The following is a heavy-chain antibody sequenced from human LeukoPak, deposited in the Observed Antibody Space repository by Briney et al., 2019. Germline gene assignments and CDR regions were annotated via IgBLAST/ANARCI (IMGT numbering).Heavy chain of an antibody. D-gene: IGHD5-24*01. V-gene: IGHV1-2*02. CDR2: INPNSGGT. CDR3: ARGLSQRWLHPYYYYMDV. CDR1: GYTFTGYY. Sequence: ASVKVSCKASGYTFTGYYMHWVRQAPGQGLEWMGWINPNSGGTNYAQKFQGRVTMTRDTSISTAYMELSRLRSEDTAVYYCARGLSQRWLHPYYYYMDVWGKGTTVTVSS. J-gene: IGHJ6*03.